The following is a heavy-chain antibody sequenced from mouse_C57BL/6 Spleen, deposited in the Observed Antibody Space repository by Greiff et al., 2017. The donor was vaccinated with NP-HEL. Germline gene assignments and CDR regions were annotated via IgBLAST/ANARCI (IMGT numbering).Heavy chain of an antibody. Sequence: VKLMESGAELMKPGASVKLSCKATGYTFTGYWIEWVKQRPGHGLEWIGEILPGSGSTNYNEKFKGKATFTADTSSNTAYMQLSSLTTEDSAIYYCARRGYGSSGFAYWGQGTLVTVSA. CDR1: GYTFTGYW. CDR3: ARRGYGSSGFAY. J-gene: IGHJ3*01. CDR2: ILPGSGST. D-gene: IGHD1-1*01. V-gene: IGHV1-9*01.